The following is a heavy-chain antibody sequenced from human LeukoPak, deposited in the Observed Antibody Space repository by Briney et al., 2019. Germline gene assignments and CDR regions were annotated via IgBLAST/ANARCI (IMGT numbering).Heavy chain of an antibody. CDR1: GDSVSGIIFY. D-gene: IGHD6-13*01. CDR3: PIQKAAAGNNWIDP. V-gene: IGHV4-61*01. J-gene: IGHJ5*02. CDR2: IQYSGGT. Sequence: SETLSLTGTVSGDSVSGIIFYWSWIRQPPGKGLQYIGYIQYSGGTNYNPSLKSRVTISVDTSKNRSSLRLSSVTAADTAVYSCPIQKAAAGNNWIDPWGQGTLVTVSS.